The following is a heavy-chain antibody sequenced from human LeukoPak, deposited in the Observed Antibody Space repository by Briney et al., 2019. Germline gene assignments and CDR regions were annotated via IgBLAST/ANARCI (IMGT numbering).Heavy chain of an antibody. Sequence: ASVKVSCKASGYTFTSYGISWVRQAPGQGLEWMGWISAYNGNTNYAQKFQGRVTMTRNTSISTAYMELSSLRSEDTAVYYCARDRWELLAFDYWGQGTLVTVSS. CDR2: ISAYNGNT. J-gene: IGHJ4*02. CDR3: ARDRWELLAFDY. CDR1: GYTFTSYG. V-gene: IGHV1-18*01. D-gene: IGHD1-26*01.